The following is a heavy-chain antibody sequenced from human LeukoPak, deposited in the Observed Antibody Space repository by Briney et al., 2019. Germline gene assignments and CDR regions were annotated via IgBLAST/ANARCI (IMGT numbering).Heavy chain of an antibody. Sequence: SDTLSLTCTVSGRSISSYYWSWLRQPPGKGLEGIGYIYYSGSTNYNPSLKSRVTISVDTSKNQFSLKLSSVTAADTAVYYCARHMGSGWYYFDYWGQGTLVTVSS. J-gene: IGHJ4*02. D-gene: IGHD6-19*01. CDR2: IYYSGST. CDR1: GRSISSYY. CDR3: ARHMGSGWYYFDY. V-gene: IGHV4-59*08.